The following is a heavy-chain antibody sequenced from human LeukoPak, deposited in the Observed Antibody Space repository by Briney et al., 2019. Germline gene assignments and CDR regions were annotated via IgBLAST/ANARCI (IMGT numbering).Heavy chain of an antibody. CDR2: IIPIFGTA. V-gene: IGHV1-69*13. CDR1: GGTFSSYA. J-gene: IGHJ6*03. CDR3: ARAPRLSSGPFYYMDV. D-gene: IGHD6-19*01. Sequence: ASVKVSCKASGGTFSSYAISWVRQAPGQELEWMGGIIPIFGTANYAQKFQGRVTITADESTSTAYMELSSLRSENTAVYYCARAPRLSSGPFYYMDVWGKGTTVTISS.